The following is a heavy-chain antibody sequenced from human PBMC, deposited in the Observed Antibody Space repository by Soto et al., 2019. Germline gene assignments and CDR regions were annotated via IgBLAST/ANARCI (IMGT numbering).Heavy chain of an antibody. V-gene: IGHV3-74*01. CDR3: ARDAGGLGY. CDR2: IETDGTST. CDR1: GFTFSNYR. Sequence: EVQLVESGGGLVQPGGSVRLSCVVSGFTFSNYRMHWVRQAPGKGLVWVSRIETDGTSTTYADSVKGRFTISRDNAKNTLHLQMNGLSDEDTATYYCARDAGGLGYWGQGTLVTVSS. J-gene: IGHJ4*02. D-gene: IGHD3-10*01.